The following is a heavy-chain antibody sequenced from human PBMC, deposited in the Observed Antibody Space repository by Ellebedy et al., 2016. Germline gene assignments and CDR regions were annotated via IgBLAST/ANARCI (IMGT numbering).Heavy chain of an antibody. CDR1: GYSFTSYW. D-gene: IGHD5-18*01. J-gene: IGHJ4*02. CDR3: ARVDTTMVMVFDY. V-gene: IGHV5-51*01. Sequence: KVSXXGSGYSFTSYWIGWVRQMPGKGLEWMGIIYPGDSESRYSPSFQGQVTFSADKSISTAYLQWSSLKASDTAMYYCARVDTTMVMVFDYWGQGTLVTVSS. CDR2: IYPGDSES.